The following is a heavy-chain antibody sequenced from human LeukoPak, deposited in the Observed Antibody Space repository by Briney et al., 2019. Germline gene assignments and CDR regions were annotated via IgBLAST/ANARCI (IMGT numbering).Heavy chain of an antibody. V-gene: IGHV4-34*01. CDR3: ATYWSTGTSDY. Sequence: NSSETLSLTCAVYGGSFSGYYWTWLRQPPGKALEWIGEITHTGSTNYNSSLKSRVTISVDTSKNQFSLNLSSVTAADTAVYYCATYWSTGTSDYWGQGTLVTVSS. D-gene: IGHD2-8*02. CDR1: GGSFSGYY. J-gene: IGHJ4*02. CDR2: ITHTGST.